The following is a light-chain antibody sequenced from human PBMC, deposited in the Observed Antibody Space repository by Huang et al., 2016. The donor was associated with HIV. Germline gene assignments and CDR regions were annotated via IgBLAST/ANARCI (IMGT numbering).Light chain of an antibody. CDR2: AAS. Sequence: IQLTQSPSSLSASVGDRVTITCRASQGISSYLAWYQQKPGKAPKLLIYAASTLQSWVLSRFSGSGSGTDFTLTISSLQPEDFATYYCQQLNSYPLTFGGGTKVEIK. CDR1: QGISSY. V-gene: IGKV1-9*01. J-gene: IGKJ4*01. CDR3: QQLNSYPLT.